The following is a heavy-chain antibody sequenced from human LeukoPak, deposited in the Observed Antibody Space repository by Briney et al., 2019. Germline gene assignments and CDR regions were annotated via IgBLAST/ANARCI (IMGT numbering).Heavy chain of an antibody. CDR1: GFTFSSYS. J-gene: IGHJ3*02. Sequence: PGGSLRLSCAASGFTFSSYSMDWVRQAPGKGLEWISYISSSSSFIYYADSVKDRFTISRDNAKTSPYLQMNSLRAEDTAVYYCARSSGYNYDYDAFDIWGQGTMVTVSS. CDR3: ARSSGYNYDYDAFDI. D-gene: IGHD5-18*01. V-gene: IGHV3-48*01. CDR2: ISSSSSFI.